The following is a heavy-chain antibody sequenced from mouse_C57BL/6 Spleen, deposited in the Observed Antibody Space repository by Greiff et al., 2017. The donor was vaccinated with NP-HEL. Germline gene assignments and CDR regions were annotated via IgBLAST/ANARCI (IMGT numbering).Heavy chain of an antibody. V-gene: IGHV1-20*01. D-gene: IGHD2-1*01. CDR3: AREDYGNYYAMDY. Sequence: EVQLQQSGPELVKPGDSVKISCKASGYSFTGYFMNWVMQSHGKSLEWIGRINPYNGDTFYNQKFKGKATLTVDKSSSTAHMELRSLTSEDSAVYYCAREDYGNYYAMDYWGQGTSVTVSS. CDR1: GYSFTGYF. CDR2: INPYNGDT. J-gene: IGHJ4*01.